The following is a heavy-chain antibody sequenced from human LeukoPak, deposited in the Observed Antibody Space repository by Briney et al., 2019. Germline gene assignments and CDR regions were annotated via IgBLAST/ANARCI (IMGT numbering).Heavy chain of an antibody. CDR1: GYSISSGYY. D-gene: IGHD6-6*01. Sequence: PSETLSLTCTVSGYSISSGYYWGWIRQPPGKGLEWIGSIHHSGSTNYNPSLKSRVTISVDTSKNQFSLKLSSVTAADTAVYYCARDWGVSARPGYMDVWGKGTTVTVSS. V-gene: IGHV4-38-2*02. J-gene: IGHJ6*03. CDR3: ARDWGVSARPGYMDV. CDR2: IHHSGST.